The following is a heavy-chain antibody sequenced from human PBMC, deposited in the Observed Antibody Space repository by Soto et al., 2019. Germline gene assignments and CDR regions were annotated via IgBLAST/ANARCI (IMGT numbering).Heavy chain of an antibody. CDR3: AKGSSGSYRYFDY. V-gene: IGHV3-30*18. Sequence: QVQLVESGGGVVQPGRSLRLSCAASGFTFSSYGMHWVRQAPGKGLEWVAVISYDGSNKYYADSVKGRFTISRDNSKNTLYLQINSLRAEDTAVYYCAKGSSGSYRYFDYWGQGTLVTVSS. CDR2: ISYDGSNK. J-gene: IGHJ4*02. CDR1: GFTFSSYG. D-gene: IGHD1-26*01.